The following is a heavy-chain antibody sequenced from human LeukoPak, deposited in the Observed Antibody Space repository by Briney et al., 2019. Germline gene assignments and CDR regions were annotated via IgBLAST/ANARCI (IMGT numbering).Heavy chain of an antibody. V-gene: IGHV3-23*01. CDR1: GFTFSSYA. D-gene: IGHD6-19*01. CDR3: AKDSSPVAGTARFRSSDY. Sequence: GGSLRLSCAASGFTFSSYAMSWVRQAPGKGLEWVSAISGSGGSTYYADSVKGRFTISRDNSKNTLYLQMNSLRAEDTAVYYCAKDSSPVAGTARFRSSDYWGRGTLVTVSS. CDR2: ISGSGGST. J-gene: IGHJ4*02.